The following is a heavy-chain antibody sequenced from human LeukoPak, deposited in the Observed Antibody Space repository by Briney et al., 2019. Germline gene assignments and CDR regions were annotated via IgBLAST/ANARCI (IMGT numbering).Heavy chain of an antibody. CDR3: AKVQEMGTILPPFHY. Sequence: GGSLRLSCAASGFTFSNYAMSWVRQAPGKGLEWVSAISGSGGTTFYADSVKGRFTISRDNSKNTLYLQVNSLRAADTARYYCAKVQEMGTILPPFHYWGQGTLVTVSS. J-gene: IGHJ4*02. CDR2: ISGSGGTT. V-gene: IGHV3-23*01. D-gene: IGHD5-24*01. CDR1: GFTFSNYA.